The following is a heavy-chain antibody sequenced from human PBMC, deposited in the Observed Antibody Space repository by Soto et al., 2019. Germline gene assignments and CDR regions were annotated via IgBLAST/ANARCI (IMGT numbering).Heavy chain of an antibody. CDR1: VFPFSTYG. CDR3: ARKPRANLVDH. V-gene: IGHV3-33*01. Sequence: GGSLRLSCEASVFPFSTYGMHWVRQAPGKGLEWVAVIWYDGTNEYYADSVKGRFTISRDNSKNTLYLEMNSLRAEDTAVYYCARKPRANLVDHWGQGTLVTVSS. D-gene: IGHD2-8*02. CDR2: IWYDGTNE. J-gene: IGHJ4*02.